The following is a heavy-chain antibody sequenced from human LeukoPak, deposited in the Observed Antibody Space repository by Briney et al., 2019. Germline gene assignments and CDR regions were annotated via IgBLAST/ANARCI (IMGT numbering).Heavy chain of an antibody. CDR2: ITSSSSTI. CDR3: AHSSGYAYGLDY. J-gene: IGHJ4*02. V-gene: IGHV3-48*04. CDR1: GFTFSTYS. D-gene: IGHD5-18*01. Sequence: PGGSLRLSCAASGFTFSTYSMNWVRQAPGKGLVWVSYITSSSSTIYYADSVRGRFTISRDNAKNSLYLQMNSLRAEDTAVYYCAHSSGYAYGLDYWGQGTLVTVSS.